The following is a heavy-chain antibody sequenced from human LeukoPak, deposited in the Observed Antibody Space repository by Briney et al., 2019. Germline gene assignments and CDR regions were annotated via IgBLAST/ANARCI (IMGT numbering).Heavy chain of an antibody. CDR2: IYYSGST. V-gene: IGHV4-39*07. Sequence: SETLSLTCTVSGGSISSSSYYWGWIRQPPGKGLEWIGSIYYSGSTNYNPSLKSRVTISVDTSKNQFSLKLSSVTAADTAVYYCARGDNYYDSSGYYLNWGQGTLVTVSS. D-gene: IGHD3-22*01. J-gene: IGHJ4*02. CDR1: GGSISSSSYY. CDR3: ARGDNYYDSSGYYLN.